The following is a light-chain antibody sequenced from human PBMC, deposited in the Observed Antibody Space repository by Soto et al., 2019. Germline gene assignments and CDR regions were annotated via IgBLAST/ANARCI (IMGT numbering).Light chain of an antibody. J-gene: IGKJ4*01. V-gene: IGKV1-27*01. CDR1: QSINSW. CDR3: QKCKVAPFT. CDR2: AAS. Sequence: DIQMTQSPSTLSASVGDRVTITCRASQSINSWLAWYQQKPGKAPKLLIYAASTLQSGVPSRFTGSGSGTDFTLTIRSLQPEDAATYYCQKCKVAPFTFGGGTKVDIK.